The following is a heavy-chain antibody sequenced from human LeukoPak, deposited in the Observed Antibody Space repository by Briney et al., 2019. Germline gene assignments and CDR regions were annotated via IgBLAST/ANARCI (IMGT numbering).Heavy chain of an antibody. Sequence: SETLSLTCAVYGGSFSGYYWSWIRQPPGKGLEWIGEINHSGSTNYNPSLKSRVTISVDTSKNQFSLKLSSVTAADTAVYYCARLRIQLWFGYFDYWGQGTLVTVSS. CDR2: INHSGST. V-gene: IGHV4-34*01. J-gene: IGHJ4*02. CDR3: ARLRIQLWFGYFDY. D-gene: IGHD5-18*01. CDR1: GGSFSGYY.